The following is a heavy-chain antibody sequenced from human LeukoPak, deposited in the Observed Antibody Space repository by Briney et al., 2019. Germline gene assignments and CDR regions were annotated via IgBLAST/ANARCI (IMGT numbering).Heavy chain of an antibody. CDR2: IYYSGST. D-gene: IGHD2-2*02. Sequence: SETLSLTCTVSGGSISSSSYYWGWIRQPPGKGLEWIRSIYYSGSTYYNPSLKSRVTISVDTSKNQFSLKLSSVTAADTPVYYCARQPRYCSSTSCYKNAVDIWGQGTMVTVSS. J-gene: IGHJ3*02. V-gene: IGHV4-39*01. CDR1: GGSISSSSYY. CDR3: ARQPRYCSSTSCYKNAVDI.